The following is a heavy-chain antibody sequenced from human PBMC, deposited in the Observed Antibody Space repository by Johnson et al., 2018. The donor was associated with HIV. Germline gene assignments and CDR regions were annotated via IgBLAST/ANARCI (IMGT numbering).Heavy chain of an antibody. D-gene: IGHD6-19*01. CDR1: GFTFDDYA. CDR2: ISWNSGSI. Sequence: VLLVESGGGLVKPGGSLRLSCAASGFTFDDYAMHWVRQAPGKGLEWVSGISWNSGSIGYADSVKGRFTISRDSAKNSLYLQMNSLRAEDTAVYFCAKGSGWYSAFDIWGQGTMVTVSS. J-gene: IGHJ3*02. V-gene: IGHV3-9*01. CDR3: AKGSGWYSAFDI.